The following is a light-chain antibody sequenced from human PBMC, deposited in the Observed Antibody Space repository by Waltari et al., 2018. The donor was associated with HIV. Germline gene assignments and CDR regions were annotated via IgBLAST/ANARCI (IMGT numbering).Light chain of an antibody. CDR2: NVN. CDR3: CSYAGTYAWV. Sequence: QSALTQPRSVSGSPGQSVTFSCAGIKFGLSDYNSVSWYQQRPGQAPNLILYNVNERPSGVHKRVSGSKSANPASLTISGLQAEDEATYFCCSYAGTYAWVFGGGTNLTV. CDR1: KFGLSDYNS. J-gene: IGLJ3*02. V-gene: IGLV2-11*01.